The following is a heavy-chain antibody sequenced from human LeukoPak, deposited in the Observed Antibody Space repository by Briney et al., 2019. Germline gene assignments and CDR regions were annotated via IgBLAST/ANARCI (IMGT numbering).Heavy chain of an antibody. CDR2: IGGTGSST. J-gene: IGHJ5*02. D-gene: IGHD2-2*02. CDR1: GFTFGNYA. CDR3: AKASVAIPQYCNS. V-gene: IGHV3-23*01. Sequence: PGGSLRLSCEASGFTFGNYAMNWVRQAPGKGLEWVSTIGGTGSSTYYADSAKGRFTISRDNSKDTLFLQLNSLTAADTAMYFCAKASVAIPQYCNSWGQGTLVTVSS.